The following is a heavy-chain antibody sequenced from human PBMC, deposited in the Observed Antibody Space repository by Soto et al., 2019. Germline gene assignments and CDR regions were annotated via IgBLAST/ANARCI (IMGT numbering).Heavy chain of an antibody. J-gene: IGHJ6*02. CDR2: IWYDGSNK. CDR1: GFTFSSYG. D-gene: IGHD6-6*01. V-gene: IGHV3-33*01. Sequence: GGSLRLSCAASGFTFSSYGMHWVRQAPGKGLEWVAVIWYDGSNKYYADSVKGRFTISRDNSKNTLYLQMNSLRAEDTAVYYCARDFLDIAARPLPYYYYYYGMDVWGQGTTVTVSS. CDR3: ARDFLDIAARPLPYYYYYYGMDV.